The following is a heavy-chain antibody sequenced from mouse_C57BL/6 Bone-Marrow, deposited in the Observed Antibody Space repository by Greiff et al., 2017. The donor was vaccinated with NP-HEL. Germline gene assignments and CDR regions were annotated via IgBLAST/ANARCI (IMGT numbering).Heavy chain of an antibody. CDR3: TTWGLLMVDY. J-gene: IGHJ4*01. V-gene: IGHV14-4*01. CDR2: IDPENGDT. D-gene: IGHD2-13*01. CDR1: GFNIKDDY. Sequence: EVQLQQSGAELVRPGASVKLSCTASGFNIKDDYMHWVKQRPEQGLEWIGWIDPENGDTEYASKFQGKATITADTSSNTAYLQLSSLTSEDTAVYYCTTWGLLMVDYWGQGTSVTVSS.